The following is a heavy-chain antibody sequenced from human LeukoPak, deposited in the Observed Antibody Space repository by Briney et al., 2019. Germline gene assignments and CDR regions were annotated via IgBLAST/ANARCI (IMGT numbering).Heavy chain of an antibody. D-gene: IGHD3-22*01. CDR3: ARGVSYYDSSGYYNEYFQH. V-gene: IGHV4-59*08. J-gene: IGHJ1*01. Sequence: PSETLSLTCTVSGGSISSYYWSWLRQPPGKGLEWIGYIYYSGSTNYNPSLKSRVTISVDTSKNQFSLKLSSVTAADTAVYYCARGVSYYDSSGYYNEYFQHWGQGTLVTVSS. CDR1: GGSISSYY. CDR2: IYYSGST.